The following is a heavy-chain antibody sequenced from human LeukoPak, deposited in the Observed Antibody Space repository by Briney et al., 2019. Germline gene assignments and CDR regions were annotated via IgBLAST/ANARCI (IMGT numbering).Heavy chain of an antibody. CDR1: GYSFTSFW. J-gene: IGHJ4*02. V-gene: IGHV5-51*01. CDR2: IYPGDSDT. CDR3: ARPYYDSSGYYLYYFDY. D-gene: IGHD3-22*01. Sequence: GESLKISCKGSGYSFTSFWIGWVRQMPGKGLEWMGIIYPGDSDTRYSPSFQGQVTISADKSISTAYLQWSSLKAPDTAMYYCARPYYDSSGYYLYYFDYWGQGTLVTVSS.